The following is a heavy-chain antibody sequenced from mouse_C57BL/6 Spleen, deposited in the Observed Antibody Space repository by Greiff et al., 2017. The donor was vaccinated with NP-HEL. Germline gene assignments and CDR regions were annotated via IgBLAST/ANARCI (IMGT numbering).Heavy chain of an antibody. Sequence: QVQLQQSGAELVKPGASVKISCKASGYAFSSYWMNWVKQRPGKGLEWIGQIYPGDGDTNYNGKFKGKATLTADKSSSTAYMQLSSLTSEDSAVYFCARSGANYYGSSYSIFDYWGQGTTLTVSS. J-gene: IGHJ2*01. CDR1: GYAFSSYW. V-gene: IGHV1-80*01. D-gene: IGHD1-1*01. CDR2: IYPGDGDT. CDR3: ARSGANYYGSSYSIFDY.